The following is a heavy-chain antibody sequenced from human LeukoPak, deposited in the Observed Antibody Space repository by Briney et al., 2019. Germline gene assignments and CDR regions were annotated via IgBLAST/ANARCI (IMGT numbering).Heavy chain of an antibody. CDR1: GGSFSGYY. V-gene: IGHV4-34*01. CDR2: INHSGST. J-gene: IGHJ6*03. CDR3: AREGRYRYGYNEYHLYMDI. D-gene: IGHD5-18*01. Sequence: SETLSLTCAVYGGSFSGYYWSWIRQPPGKGLEWIGEINHSGSTNYNPSLKSRVTISVDTSKTQFSLKLSSVTAAETAVYYCAREGRYRYGYNEYHLYMDIWGKGTTVTVSS.